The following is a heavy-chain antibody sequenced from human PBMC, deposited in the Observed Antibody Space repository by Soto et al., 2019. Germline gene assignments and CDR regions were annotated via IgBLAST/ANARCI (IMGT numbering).Heavy chain of an antibody. V-gene: IGHV1-18*01. J-gene: IGHJ6*02. D-gene: IGHD2-15*01. CDR2: ISAYNGNT. CDR1: GYTFTSYG. Sequence: GASVKVSCKASGYTFTSYGISWVRQAPGQGLEWMGWISAYNGNTNYAQKLQGRVTMTTDTSTSTAYMELRILRSDDTAVYYCARNSLGYCSGGSCYGDYYYYYGMDVWGQGTTVTVSS. CDR3: ARNSLGYCSGGSCYGDYYYYYGMDV.